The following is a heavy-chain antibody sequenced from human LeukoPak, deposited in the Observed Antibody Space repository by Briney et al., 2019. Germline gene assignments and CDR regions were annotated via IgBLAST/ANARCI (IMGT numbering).Heavy chain of an antibody. V-gene: IGHV3-30*03. CDR3: ARGRWDTGGLHGLDV. CDR1: GFTFSSYG. J-gene: IGHJ6*02. CDR2: ISYDGSNK. D-gene: IGHD2-8*02. Sequence: GGSLRLSCAASGFTFSSYGMHWVRQAPGKGLEWVAVISYDGSNKYYADSVKGRFTISRDNSKNTLYLQMNNLRAEDTAVYCCARGRWDTGGLHGLDVWGQGTTVTVSS.